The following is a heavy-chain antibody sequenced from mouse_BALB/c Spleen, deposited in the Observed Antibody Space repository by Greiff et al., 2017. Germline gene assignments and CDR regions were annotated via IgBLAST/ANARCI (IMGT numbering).Heavy chain of an antibody. Sequence: VQLQQSGAELVRPGASVTLSCKASGYTFTDYEMHWVKQTPVHGLEWIGAIDPETGGTAYNQKFKGKATLTADKSSSTAYMELRSLTSEDSAVYYCTPYYYGSSSYWGQGTTLTVSS. CDR1: GYTFTDYE. CDR2: IDPETGGT. V-gene: IGHV1-15*01. J-gene: IGHJ2*01. CDR3: TPYYYGSSSY. D-gene: IGHD1-1*01.